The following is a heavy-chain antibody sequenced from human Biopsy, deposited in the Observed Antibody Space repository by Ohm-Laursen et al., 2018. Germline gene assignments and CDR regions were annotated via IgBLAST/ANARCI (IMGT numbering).Heavy chain of an antibody. Sequence: SLRLSCSASGFTFSSYAMHWVRQAPGKGLEWVSGISWHSGSTGYADSVKGRFTISRDNAKNSLYLQMNNLRPEDTALYYCAKDVRIKVQLDGMDVWGQGTTVTVSS. CDR2: ISWHSGST. V-gene: IGHV3-9*01. CDR3: AKDVRIKVQLDGMDV. J-gene: IGHJ6*02. CDR1: GFTFSSYA. D-gene: IGHD1-1*01.